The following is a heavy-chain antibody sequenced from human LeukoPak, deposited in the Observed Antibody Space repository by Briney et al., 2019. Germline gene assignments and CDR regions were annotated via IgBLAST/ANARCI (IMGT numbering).Heavy chain of an antibody. D-gene: IGHD3-10*01. CDR2: INSDGSST. V-gene: IGHV3-74*01. J-gene: IGHJ4*02. CDR3: ARSPMVRGVEYFDY. CDR1: GFTFSSYW. Sequence: GGSLRLPCAASGFTFSSYWMHWVRQAPGKGLVWVSRINSDGSSTSYADSVKGRFTISRDNAKNTLYLQMNSLRAEDTAVHYCARSPMVRGVEYFDYWGQGTLVTVSS.